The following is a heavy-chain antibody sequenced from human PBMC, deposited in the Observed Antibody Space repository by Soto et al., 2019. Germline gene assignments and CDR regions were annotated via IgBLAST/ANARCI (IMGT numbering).Heavy chain of an antibody. Sequence: SVKVSCKASGGTFSSYAISWVRQAPGQGLEWMGGIIPIFGTANYAQKFQGRVTITADKSTSTAYMELSSLRSEDTAVYYCAREERSSWRTCYYYGMDVWGQGTTVTVSS. J-gene: IGHJ6*02. CDR3: AREERSSWRTCYYYGMDV. CDR2: IIPIFGTA. D-gene: IGHD6-13*01. V-gene: IGHV1-69*06. CDR1: GGTFSSYA.